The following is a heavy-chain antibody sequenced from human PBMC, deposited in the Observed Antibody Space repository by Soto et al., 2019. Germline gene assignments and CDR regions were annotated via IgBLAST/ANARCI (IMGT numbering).Heavy chain of an antibody. V-gene: IGHV4-34*01. CDR2: INHSGST. CDR3: ARDKITGLFDY. CDR1: GGSFSGYY. D-gene: IGHD2-8*02. J-gene: IGHJ4*02. Sequence: QVQLQQWGAGLLKPSETPSLTCAVYGGSFSGYYWTWIRQPSGTGLEWIGEINHSGSTNYNPSLKSRVTISVDTSKNQFSLKLTSVTAADTAVYYCARDKITGLFDYWGQGTLVTVSS.